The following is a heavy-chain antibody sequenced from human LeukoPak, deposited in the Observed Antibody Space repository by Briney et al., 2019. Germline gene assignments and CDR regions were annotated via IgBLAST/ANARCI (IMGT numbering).Heavy chain of an antibody. CDR2: INSGGSST. V-gene: IGHV3-74*01. Sequence: GGSLRLSCAASEFTFSNYWMHWVRQAPGKGLVWVSRINSGGSSTSYAESEKGRFTISRDNAKNTLYLQMNSLSAEDTAVYYCARGAPTHFDYWGQGTPVTVSS. CDR3: ARGAPTHFDY. CDR1: EFTFSNYW. J-gene: IGHJ4*02.